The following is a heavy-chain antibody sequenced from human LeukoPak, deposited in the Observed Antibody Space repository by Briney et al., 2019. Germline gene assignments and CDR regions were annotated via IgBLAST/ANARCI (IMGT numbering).Heavy chain of an antibody. V-gene: IGHV4-39*07. CDR1: GGSISSSSYY. Sequence: SETLSPTCTVSGGSISSSSYYWGWIRQPPGKGLEWIGRIYTSGSTNYNPSFKSRVTISVDTSKSQFSLKLYSVTAADTAVYYCARGSMGTTPHFDYWGQGTLVTVSS. D-gene: IGHD7-27*01. J-gene: IGHJ4*02. CDR2: IYTSGST. CDR3: ARGSMGTTPHFDY.